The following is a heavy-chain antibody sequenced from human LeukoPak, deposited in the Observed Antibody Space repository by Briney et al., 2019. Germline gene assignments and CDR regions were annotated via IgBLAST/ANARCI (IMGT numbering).Heavy chain of an antibody. D-gene: IGHD1-26*01. CDR1: GFTFRSYS. CDR2: VTNSGSNT. Sequence: GGSLRLSCAASGFTFRSYSMTWVRQAPGKGLEWVSTVTNSGSNTYYADSVKGRFTNSRDNSKNTLYLQMSSLRADDTAVYYCAKTMGAIDHDYWGQGTLVIVSS. V-gene: IGHV3-23*01. CDR3: AKTMGAIDHDY. J-gene: IGHJ4*02.